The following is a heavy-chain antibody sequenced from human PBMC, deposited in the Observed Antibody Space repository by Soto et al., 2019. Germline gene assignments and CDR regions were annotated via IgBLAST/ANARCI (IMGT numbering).Heavy chain of an antibody. CDR3: ARGVGSGTYYNQYNWFDP. Sequence: ASVKVSCKASGYTFTNYGISWVRQAPGQGLEWMGWINTYNGNTNHAQKLQGRVTMTTDTSPSTAYMELRSLRSDDTAVYYCARGVGSGTYYNQYNWFDPWGQGTLVTVSS. V-gene: IGHV1-18*01. D-gene: IGHD3-10*01. CDR2: INTYNGNT. CDR1: GYTFTNYG. J-gene: IGHJ5*02.